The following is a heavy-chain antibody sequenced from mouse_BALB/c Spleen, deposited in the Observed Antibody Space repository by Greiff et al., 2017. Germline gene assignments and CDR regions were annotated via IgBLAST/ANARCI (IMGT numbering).Heavy chain of an antibody. CDR1: GYAFSSYW. V-gene: IGHV1-80*01. CDR3: ARKGDGTPHAMDY. D-gene: IGHD2-1*01. Sequence: QVQLKESGAELVRPGSSVKISCKASGYAFSSYWMNWVKQRPGQGLEWIGQIYPGDGDTNYNGKFKGKATLTADKSSSTAYMQLSSLTSEDSAVYFCARKGDGTPHAMDYWGQGTSVTVSS. CDR2: IYPGDGDT. J-gene: IGHJ4*01.